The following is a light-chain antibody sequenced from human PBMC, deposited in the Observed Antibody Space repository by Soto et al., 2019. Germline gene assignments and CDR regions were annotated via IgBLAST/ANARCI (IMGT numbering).Light chain of an antibody. CDR2: GVS. CDR1: QGISSW. CDR3: QQANSCPFT. J-gene: IGKJ4*01. V-gene: IGKV1-12*01. Sequence: DIQMTQSPSSVPASVGDRVTITCRASQGISSWLTWYQQKPGKAPKLLIYGVSTLHSAVPSRFSGSGSGTDFTLTISSLQPEDVGTYYCQQANSCPFTFGGGTKVEIK.